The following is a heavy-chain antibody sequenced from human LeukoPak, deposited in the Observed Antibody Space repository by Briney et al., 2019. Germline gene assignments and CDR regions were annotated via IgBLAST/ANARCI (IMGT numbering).Heavy chain of an antibody. CDR2: ISGIGDAT. D-gene: IGHD2-2*01. CDR1: GFTFSSCA. CDR3: ARGGSSPYKYNAFDI. J-gene: IGHJ3*02. Sequence: GGSLRLSCAAFGFTFSSCAMSWVRQAPGTGLEWVSGISGIGDATYYADSVKGRFTISRDNAKNSLYLQMNSLRAEDTAVYYCARGGSSPYKYNAFDIWGQGTMVTVSS. V-gene: IGHV3-23*01.